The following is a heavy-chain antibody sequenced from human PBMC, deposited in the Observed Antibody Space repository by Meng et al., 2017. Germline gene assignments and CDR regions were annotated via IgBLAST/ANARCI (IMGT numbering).Heavy chain of an antibody. V-gene: IGHV3-7*01. Sequence: GGSLRLSCAASGFTFSSYAMHWVRQAPGKGLEWVANIKQDGSEKYYVDSVKGRFTISRDNAKNSLYLQMNSLRAEDTAVYYCARPCHYYDSSGYYYGYWGQGTLVTVSS. CDR3: ARPCHYYDSSGYYYGY. J-gene: IGHJ4*02. D-gene: IGHD3-22*01. CDR2: IKQDGSEK. CDR1: GFTFSSYA.